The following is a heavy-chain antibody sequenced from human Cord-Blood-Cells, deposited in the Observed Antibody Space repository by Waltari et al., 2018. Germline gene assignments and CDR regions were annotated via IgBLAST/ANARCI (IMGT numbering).Heavy chain of an antibody. Sequence: QVQLQQWGAGLLKPSETLSLTCAVYGGSFSGYYWRWIRQPPGKGLEWIGEINHSGSTNYNPSLKSRVTISVDTSKNQFSLKLSSVTAADTAVYYCARGLGCSGGSCLYYFDYWGQGTLVTVSS. CDR2: INHSGST. J-gene: IGHJ4*02. CDR1: GGSFSGYY. V-gene: IGHV4-34*01. CDR3: ARGLGCSGGSCLYYFDY. D-gene: IGHD2-15*01.